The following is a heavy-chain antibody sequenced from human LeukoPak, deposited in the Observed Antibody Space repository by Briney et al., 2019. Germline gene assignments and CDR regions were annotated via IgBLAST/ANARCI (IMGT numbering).Heavy chain of an antibody. Sequence: SETLSLTRAVYGGSFSGYYWSWIRQPPGKGLEWIGEINHSGSTNYNPSLKSRVTISVDTSKNQFSLKLSSVTAADTAVYYCTRGRYPHYYGMDVWGKGTTVTVSS. CDR1: GGSFSGYY. V-gene: IGHV4-34*01. CDR2: INHSGST. CDR3: TRGRYPHYYGMDV. J-gene: IGHJ6*04. D-gene: IGHD1-26*01.